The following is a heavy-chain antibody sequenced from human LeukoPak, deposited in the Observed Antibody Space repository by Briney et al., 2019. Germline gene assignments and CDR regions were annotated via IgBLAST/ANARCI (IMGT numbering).Heavy chain of an antibody. CDR3: ARDGNSGYAKFDY. D-gene: IGHD5-12*01. J-gene: IGHJ4*02. V-gene: IGHV4-59*12. CDR2: IYYSGST. CDR1: GGSISSYY. Sequence: SETLSLTCTVSGGSISSYYWSWIRQPPGKGLEWIGYIYYSGSTYYNPSLKSRVTISVDTSKNQFSLKLSSVTAADTAVYYCARDGNSGYAKFDYWGQGTLVTVSS.